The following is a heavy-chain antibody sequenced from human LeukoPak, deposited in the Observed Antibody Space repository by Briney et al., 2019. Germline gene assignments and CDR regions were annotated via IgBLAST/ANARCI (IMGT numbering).Heavy chain of an antibody. CDR2: INHSGST. V-gene: IGHV4-34*01. J-gene: IGHJ6*02. CDR1: GGSFSGYY. Sequence: SETLSLTCAVYGGSFSGYYWSWIRQPPGKGLEWIGEINHSGSTNYNPSLKSRVTISVDTSKNQFSLKLSSVTAADTAVYYCARYGSGSWVGYYYGMDVWGQGTTVTVSS. D-gene: IGHD3-10*01. CDR3: ARYGSGSWVGYYYGMDV.